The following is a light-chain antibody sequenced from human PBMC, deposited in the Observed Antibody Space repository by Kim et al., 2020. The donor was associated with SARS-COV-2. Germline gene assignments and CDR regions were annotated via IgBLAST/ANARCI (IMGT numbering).Light chain of an antibody. CDR2: DVN. J-gene: IGLJ1*01. CDR1: SSELGRYNF. Sequence: GQSITCSVNETSSELGRYNFVSWYQQHPGKAPILIIYDVNGRPSGVSDRFSGSKSGNTASLTISGLQADDEANYYCSSYATRSYVFGTGTQLTVL. CDR3: SSYATRSYV. V-gene: IGLV2-14*03.